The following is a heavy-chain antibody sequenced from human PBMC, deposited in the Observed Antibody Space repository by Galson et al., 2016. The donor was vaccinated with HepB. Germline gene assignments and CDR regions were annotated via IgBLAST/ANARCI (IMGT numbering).Heavy chain of an antibody. CDR2: ISGSNSYI. Sequence: SLRLSCAASGFTFSSYSMNWVRQAPGKGLEWVSSISGSNSYIYYADSVTGRFTISRDNAKNSLYLQMNSLRAEDTAVYYCARGREFIAVTGSRWFDPWGQGTLVTISS. CDR3: ARGREFIAVTGSRWFDP. CDR1: GFTFSSYS. D-gene: IGHD6-19*01. V-gene: IGHV3-21*01. J-gene: IGHJ5*02.